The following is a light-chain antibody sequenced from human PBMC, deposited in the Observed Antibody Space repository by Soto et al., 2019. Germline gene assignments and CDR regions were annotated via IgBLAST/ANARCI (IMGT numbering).Light chain of an antibody. CDR1: QAVPNN. J-gene: IGKJ5*01. Sequence: DIHLTQSPSFFSASVGDRVTITCRPSQAVPNNMAWYQQKPGKPPTLLIYAASTMESGVPSRFSATVSGTEFSLTITSLQPEDFATYYCQQLFDSPITFGQGTRLEIK. CDR3: QQLFDSPIT. CDR2: AAS. V-gene: IGKV1-9*01.